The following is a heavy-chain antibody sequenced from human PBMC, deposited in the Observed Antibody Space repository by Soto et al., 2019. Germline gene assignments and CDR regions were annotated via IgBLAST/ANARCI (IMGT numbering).Heavy chain of an antibody. J-gene: IGHJ6*02. CDR3: VRVPRITMVRGARALGMDV. CDR2: IIPIFGTA. V-gene: IGHV1-69*13. Sequence: ASVKVSCKASGGTFSSYAISWVRQPPGQGLDWMGGIIPIFGTANYAQKFQGRVTITADESTSTAYMELSSLRSEDTAVYYCVRVPRITMVRGARALGMDVWGQGTTVTVSS. CDR1: GGTFSSYA. D-gene: IGHD3-10*01.